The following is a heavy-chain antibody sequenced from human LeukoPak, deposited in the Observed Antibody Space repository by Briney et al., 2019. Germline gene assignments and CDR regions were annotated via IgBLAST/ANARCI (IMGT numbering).Heavy chain of an antibody. V-gene: IGHV4-59*01. D-gene: IGHD6-6*01. CDR1: GGSISSYY. Sequence: SETLSLTCTVSGGSISSYYWSWIRQPPGKGLEWIGYIYYSGSTNYNPSLKSRVTISVDTSKNQFSLKLSSVTAADTAVYYCARGIAARPCYFDYWGQGTLVTVSS. CDR3: ARGIAARPCYFDY. J-gene: IGHJ4*02. CDR2: IYYSGST.